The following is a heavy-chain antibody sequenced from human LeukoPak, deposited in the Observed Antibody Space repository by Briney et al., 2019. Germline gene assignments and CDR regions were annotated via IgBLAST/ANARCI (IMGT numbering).Heavy chain of an antibody. D-gene: IGHD5-24*01. Sequence: SETLSLTCTVSGGSISSSSYYWGWIRQPPGKGLEWIGTIYYSGSTYYNPSLKSRVTISVDTSKNQFSLNLSSVTAADTAVYYCARIRFRYIIFDFWGQGTLVTVSS. CDR1: GGSISSSSYY. CDR2: IYYSGST. CDR3: ARIRFRYIIFDF. V-gene: IGHV4-39*07. J-gene: IGHJ4*02.